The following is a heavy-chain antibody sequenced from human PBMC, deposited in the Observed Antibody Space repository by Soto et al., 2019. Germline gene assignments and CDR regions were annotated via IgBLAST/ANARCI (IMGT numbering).Heavy chain of an antibody. D-gene: IGHD6-13*01. V-gene: IGHV3-9*01. J-gene: IGHJ4*02. Sequence: EVQLVESGGGLVQPGRSLRLSCAASGFTFDDYAMHWVRQAPGKGLEWVSGISWNSGSIGYADSVKGRFTISRDNAKNSLYLQMNSLRSEDTALYYCAKGLVAPWCSSCSCFDYWVQGTLVTVSS. CDR1: GFTFDDYA. CDR3: AKGLVAPWCSSCSCFDY. CDR2: ISWNSGSI.